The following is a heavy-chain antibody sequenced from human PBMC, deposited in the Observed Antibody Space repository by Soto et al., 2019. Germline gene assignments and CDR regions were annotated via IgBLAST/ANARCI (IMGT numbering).Heavy chain of an antibody. J-gene: IGHJ4*02. D-gene: IGHD1-26*01. CDR2: ISGSVGST. V-gene: IGHV3-23*01. CDR3: AKVWGVGPTIGAWGDY. Sequence: GGSLRLSCAASGFTFSSYAMSWVRQAPGKGLEWVSAISGSVGSTYYADSVKGRFTISRDNSKNTLYLQMNSLRAEDTAVYYCAKVWGVGPTIGAWGDYWGQGTLVTVSS. CDR1: GFTFSSYA.